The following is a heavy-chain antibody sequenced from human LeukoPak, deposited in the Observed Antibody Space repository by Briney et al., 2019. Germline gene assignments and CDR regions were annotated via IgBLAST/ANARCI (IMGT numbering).Heavy chain of an antibody. CDR3: AELGITMIGGV. CDR1: GFTFSNYS. J-gene: IGHJ6*04. Sequence: AGGSLRLSCAASGFTFSNYSMNWVRQAPGKGLEWVSYISSSSGTIYYADSVKGRFTISRDNAKNSLYLKMNSLRAEDTAVYYCAELGITMIGGVWGKGTTVTISS. D-gene: IGHD3-10*02. V-gene: IGHV3-48*01. CDR2: ISSSSGTI.